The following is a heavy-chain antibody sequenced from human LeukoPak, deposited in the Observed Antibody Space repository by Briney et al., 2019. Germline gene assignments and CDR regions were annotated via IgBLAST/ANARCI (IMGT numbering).Heavy chain of an antibody. D-gene: IGHD3-10*01. V-gene: IGHV3-9*01. J-gene: IGHJ2*01. CDR2: ISWNSGSI. CDR1: GFTFGDYA. Sequence: GGSLRLSCAASGFTFGDYAMHWVRQAPGKGLEWVSGISWNSGSIGYADSVKGRFTISRDNAKNSLYLRMNSLRAEDTALYYCAKDRRPTVSGGYFDLWGRGTLVIVSS. CDR3: AKDRRPTVSGGYFDL.